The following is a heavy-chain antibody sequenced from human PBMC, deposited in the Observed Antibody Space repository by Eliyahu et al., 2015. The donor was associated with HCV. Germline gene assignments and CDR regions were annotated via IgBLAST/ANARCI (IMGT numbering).Heavy chain of an antibody. D-gene: IGHD4-17*01. V-gene: IGHV3-30-3*01. CDR2: ISYDGSNK. J-gene: IGHJ4*02. Sequence: QVQLVESGGGVVQPGRSLRLSCAASGFXFSSYAMHWVRQAPGKGLGWVAVISYDGSNKYYADSVKGRFTISRDNSKNTLYLQMNSLRAEDTAVYYCARADYGDYIYYFDYWGQGTLVTVSS. CDR1: GFXFSSYA. CDR3: ARADYGDYIYYFDY.